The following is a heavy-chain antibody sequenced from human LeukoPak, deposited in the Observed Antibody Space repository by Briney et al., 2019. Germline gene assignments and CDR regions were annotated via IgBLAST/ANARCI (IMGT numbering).Heavy chain of an antibody. V-gene: IGHV1-69*13. CDR2: IIPIFGTA. CDR1: GGTFSSYA. J-gene: IGHJ4*02. Sequence: SVKVSCKASGGTFSSYAISWVRQAPGQGLEWMGGIIPIFGTANYAQEFRGRVTITADESTSTAYMELSSLRSEDTAVYYCARGRPSNSSSWYLDWGQGTLVTVSS. CDR3: ARGRPSNSSSWYLD. D-gene: IGHD6-13*01.